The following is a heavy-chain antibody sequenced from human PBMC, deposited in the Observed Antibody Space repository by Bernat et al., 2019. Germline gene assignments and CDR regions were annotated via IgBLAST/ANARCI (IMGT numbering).Heavy chain of an antibody. CDR3: ARVMDIVVGGVFYYYGMDV. CDR1: GFTFSSHW. D-gene: IGHD2-2*03. Sequence: EVQLVESGGGLAQPGGSLRLSCAASGFTFSSHWMHWVRQAPGKGPVWVSHINGDGSVTSYADSVKGRFAISRDNSKNTLYLQMNSLRAEDTAVYYCARVMDIVVGGVFYYYGMDVWGQGTTVTVSS. CDR2: INGDGSVT. J-gene: IGHJ6*02. V-gene: IGHV3-74*01.